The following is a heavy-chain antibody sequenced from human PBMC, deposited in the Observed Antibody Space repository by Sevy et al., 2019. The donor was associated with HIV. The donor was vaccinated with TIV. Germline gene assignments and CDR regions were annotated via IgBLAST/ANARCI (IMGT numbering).Heavy chain of an antibody. J-gene: IGHJ4*02. CDR3: ARGGCGGDCFTN. Sequence: SETLSLTCTVSGGSISSYYWSWIRQPPGKGLEWIGYIYYSGSTNYNPSLKSRVTISVDTSKNQFSLKLSSVTAADTAVYYWARGGCGGDCFTNWGQGTLVTVSS. D-gene: IGHD2-21*02. CDR1: GGSISSYY. CDR2: IYYSGST. V-gene: IGHV4-59*01.